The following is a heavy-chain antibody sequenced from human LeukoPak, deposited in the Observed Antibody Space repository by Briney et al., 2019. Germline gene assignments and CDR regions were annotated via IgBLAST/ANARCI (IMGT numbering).Heavy chain of an antibody. V-gene: IGHV3-20*04. J-gene: IGHJ6*03. CDR3: ARDRNPYYYYYMDV. CDR1: GFTFDDYG. CDR2: INWNGGST. Sequence: GGSLRLSCAASGFTFDDYGMSWVRQAPGKGLEWVSGINWNGGSTGYADSVKGRFTISRDNAKNSLYLQMNSLRAEDTAVYYCARDRNPYYYYYMDVWGKGTTVTVSS.